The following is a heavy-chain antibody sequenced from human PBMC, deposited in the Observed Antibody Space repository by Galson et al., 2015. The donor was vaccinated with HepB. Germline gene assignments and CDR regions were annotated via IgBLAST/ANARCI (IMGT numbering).Heavy chain of an antibody. CDR3: AKDQRGYGDYAYYFDY. V-gene: IGHV3-30*18. CDR1: GFTFSSYG. D-gene: IGHD4-17*01. CDR2: ISYDGSNK. Sequence: SLRLACAASGFTFSSYGMHWVRQAPGKGLEWVAVISYDGSNKYYADSVKGRFTISRDNSKNTLYLQMNSLRAEDTAVYYCAKDQRGYGDYAYYFDYWGQGTLVTVS. J-gene: IGHJ4*02.